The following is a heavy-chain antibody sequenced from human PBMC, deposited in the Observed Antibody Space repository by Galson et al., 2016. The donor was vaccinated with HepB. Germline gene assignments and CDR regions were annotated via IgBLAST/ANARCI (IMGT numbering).Heavy chain of an antibody. CDR3: ARSIVGGSLGMDV. J-gene: IGHJ6*02. V-gene: IGHV1-3*01. Sequence: SVKVSCKASGYTFSNYAMHWLRQAPRQRFEWVGWVNAGSGKTKYSEKFRGRATISRDTSASTAYMDLSSLRFEDTAVYYCARSIVGGSLGMDVWGQGTTVTVSS. D-gene: IGHD1-26*01. CDR2: VNAGSGKT. CDR1: GYTFSNYA.